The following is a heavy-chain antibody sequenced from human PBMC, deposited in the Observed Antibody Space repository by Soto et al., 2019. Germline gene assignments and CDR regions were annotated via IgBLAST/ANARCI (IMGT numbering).Heavy chain of an antibody. Sequence: GGSLRLSCAASGFAFSVSAMNWVRQAPGQGLEWVSVISSGGATIFYADSVKGRFTISRDNSKNTLYLQMNTLRAEDTAMYYCAKGTGYSSGWTRVDYWGQGTLVTAPQ. V-gene: IGHV3-23*01. CDR1: GFAFSVSA. D-gene: IGHD6-19*01. J-gene: IGHJ4*02. CDR2: ISSGGATI. CDR3: AKGTGYSSGWTRVDY.